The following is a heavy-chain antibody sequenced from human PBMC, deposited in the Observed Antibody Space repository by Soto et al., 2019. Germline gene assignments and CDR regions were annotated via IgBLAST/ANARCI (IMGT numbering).Heavy chain of an antibody. Sequence: QVQLVQSGAEVKKPGSSVKVSCKASGGTFSSYAISWVRQAPGQGLEWMGGIIPIFGTANYAQKFQGRVTITADESTSTAYMELSSLRSEDTAVYYCARDVPTITMVRGVIGYYYYGMDVWGQGTTVTVSS. V-gene: IGHV1-69*01. J-gene: IGHJ6*02. CDR2: IIPIFGTA. CDR3: ARDVPTITMVRGVIGYYYYGMDV. D-gene: IGHD3-10*01. CDR1: GGTFSSYA.